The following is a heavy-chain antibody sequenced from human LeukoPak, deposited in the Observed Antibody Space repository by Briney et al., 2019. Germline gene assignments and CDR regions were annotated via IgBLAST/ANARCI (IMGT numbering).Heavy chain of an antibody. D-gene: IGHD2-2*01. J-gene: IGHJ6*03. CDR1: GGTFSSYV. Sequence: ASVKVSCKASGGTFSSYVISWVRQAPGQGLEWMGGIIPISGTANYAQKFQGRVTITTDESTSTAYMELSSLKPEDTAVYYCALSSDIVVVPAAKGYYYYYMDVWGKGTTVTVSS. V-gene: IGHV1-69*05. CDR2: IIPISGTA. CDR3: ALSSDIVVVPAAKGYYYYYMDV.